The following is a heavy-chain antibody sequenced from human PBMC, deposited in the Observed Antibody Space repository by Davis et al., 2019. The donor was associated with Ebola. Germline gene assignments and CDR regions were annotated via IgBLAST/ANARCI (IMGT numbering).Heavy chain of an antibody. CDR1: GFTLTNYA. D-gene: IGHD1-1*01. V-gene: IGHV1-3*01. Sequence: ASVKVSCKASGFTLTNYAIHWVRQAPGQRLEWMGWVHGGNGNTKYSQRFQGRVTITTDTSASTVYLDLTSLRSDDTAVFYCARAQFPTTSDHWGQGTLVTVSS. CDR2: VHGGNGNT. J-gene: IGHJ4*02. CDR3: ARAQFPTTSDH.